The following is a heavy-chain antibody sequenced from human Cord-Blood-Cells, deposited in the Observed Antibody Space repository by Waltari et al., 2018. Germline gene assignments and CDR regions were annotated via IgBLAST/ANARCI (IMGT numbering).Heavy chain of an antibody. Sequence: EVQLVQSGAEVKKPGESLRISCKGSGYSFTSYWISWVRQMPGKGLEWMGRIDPSDSYTNSSPSFQGHVTISADKSISTAYLQWSSLKASDTAMYYCASQSRITMVRGNYGMDVWGQGTTVTVSS. J-gene: IGHJ6*02. CDR3: ASQSRITMVRGNYGMDV. CDR2: IDPSDSYT. CDR1: GYSFTSYW. V-gene: IGHV5-10-1*01. D-gene: IGHD3-10*01.